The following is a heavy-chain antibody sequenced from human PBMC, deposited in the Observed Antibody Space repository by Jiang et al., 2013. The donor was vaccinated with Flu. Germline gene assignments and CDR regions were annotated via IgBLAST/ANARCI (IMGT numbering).Heavy chain of an antibody. D-gene: IGHD3-3*01. Sequence: GPGLVKPSETLSLTCTVSGGSIISSSYYWARIRQPPGKGLEWVASSFYSGSTHYNPSLRDRVTISVDTSKNQFSLNLSSVTAADTAVYYCARGLHYDFWSGNGYGMDVWGQGTAVTVSS. CDR1: GGSIISSSYY. J-gene: IGHJ6*02. CDR2: SFYSGST. V-gene: IGHV4-39*01. CDR3: ARGLHYDFWSGNGYGMDV.